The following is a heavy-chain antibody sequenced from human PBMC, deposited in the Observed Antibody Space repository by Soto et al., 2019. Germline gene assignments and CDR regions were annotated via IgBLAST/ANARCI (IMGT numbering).Heavy chain of an antibody. D-gene: IGHD6-13*01. CDR2: ISNSSSYT. V-gene: IGHV3-11*05. CDR1: GFTFSDYY. J-gene: IGHJ2*01. Sequence: QVQLVESGGGLVKPGGSLRLSCAASGFTFSDYYMSWIRQAPGKGLEWVSYISNSSSYTNDADSVKGRFTISRDHAKNSLYLQMNSLRAEDTAVYYCARIITAAGGRRYFDLWGRGNLVTVSS. CDR3: ARIITAAGGRRYFDL.